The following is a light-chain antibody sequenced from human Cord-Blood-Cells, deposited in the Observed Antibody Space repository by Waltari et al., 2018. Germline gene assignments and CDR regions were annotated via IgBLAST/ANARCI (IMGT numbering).Light chain of an antibody. CDR3: CSYAGSYTYVV. CDR1: SSDVGGYNY. CDR2: DVS. V-gene: IGLV2-11*01. J-gene: IGLJ2*01. Sequence: QSALTQPRSVSGSPGQSVTISCTGTSSDVGGYNYVSWYQQHPGTAPKLMIYDVSKRPSGVPYRFSGSKSGNTASLTISGLQAEDEADYYCCSYAGSYTYVVFGGGTKLTVL.